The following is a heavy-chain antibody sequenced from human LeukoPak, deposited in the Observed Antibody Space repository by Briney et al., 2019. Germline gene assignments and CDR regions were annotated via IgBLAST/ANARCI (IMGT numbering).Heavy chain of an antibody. Sequence: ASVKVSCKASGGTFSSYAISWVRQAPGQGLEWMGIINPSGGSTSYAQKFQGRVTMTRDTSTSTVYMELSSLRSEDTAMYYCARVGSYCSGGSCYSTFDYWGQGTLVTVSS. J-gene: IGHJ4*02. CDR1: GGTFSSYA. V-gene: IGHV1-46*01. CDR2: INPSGGST. D-gene: IGHD2-15*01. CDR3: ARVGSYCSGGSCYSTFDY.